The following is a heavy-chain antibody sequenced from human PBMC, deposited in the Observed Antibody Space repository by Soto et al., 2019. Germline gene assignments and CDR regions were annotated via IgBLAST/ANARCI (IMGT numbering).Heavy chain of an antibody. J-gene: IGHJ4*02. D-gene: IGHD1-26*01. V-gene: IGHV1-18*01. CDR3: AGDWFGSGY. CDR1: GYTFTSYG. CDR2: INPYNGNT. Sequence: QVQLVQSGAEVKKPGASVKVSCKASGYTFTSYGISWVRRAPGQGLEWMGWINPYNGNTNYAQKLQGRGTKTTDTATDTGYMELRSLRSDGTAVYYCAGDWFGSGYGGQGTLVTVSS.